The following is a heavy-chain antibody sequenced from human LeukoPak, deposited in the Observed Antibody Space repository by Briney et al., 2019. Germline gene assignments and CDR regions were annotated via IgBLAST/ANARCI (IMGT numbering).Heavy chain of an antibody. Sequence: GGSLRLSCAASGFTFSSYDMHWVRQATGEGLEWLSAIGTAGDTYYPGSVKGRFTISRENAKNSLYLQMNSLRAGDTAVYYCARGLPGEPSWSYLLDYWGQGTLVTVSS. D-gene: IGHD1-26*01. V-gene: IGHV3-13*01. CDR1: GFTFSSYD. J-gene: IGHJ4*02. CDR3: ARGLPGEPSWSYLLDY. CDR2: IGTAGDT.